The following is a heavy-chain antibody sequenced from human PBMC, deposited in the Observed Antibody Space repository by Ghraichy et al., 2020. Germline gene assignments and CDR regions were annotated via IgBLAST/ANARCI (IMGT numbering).Heavy chain of an antibody. CDR1: GFTFSSYG. V-gene: IGHV3-30*02. CDR2: IRFDGSHK. CDR3: ARSLPAAIDLHY. J-gene: IGHJ4*02. Sequence: SCAASGFTFSSYGMHWVRQAPGKGLEWVTFIRFDGSHKYYTDSVKGRFTISRDNSKNTLYLQMNSLRAEDTAMYYCARSLPAAIDLHYWGQGTLVTVSS. D-gene: IGHD2-2*01.